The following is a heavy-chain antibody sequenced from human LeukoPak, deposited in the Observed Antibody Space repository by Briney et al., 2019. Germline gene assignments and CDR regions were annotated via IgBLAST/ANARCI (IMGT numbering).Heavy chain of an antibody. CDR1: GGSISRYY. V-gene: IGHV4-59*01. Sequence: ASETLSLTCTVSGGSISRYYWSWIRQPPGKGLEWIGYIYYSGSTNYNPSLKSRVTISVDTSKNQFSLKLSSETAADTAVYYCARDMNLGGFDYWGQGTLVTVSS. CDR2: IYYSGST. CDR3: ARDMNLGGFDY. J-gene: IGHJ4*02. D-gene: IGHD2-15*01.